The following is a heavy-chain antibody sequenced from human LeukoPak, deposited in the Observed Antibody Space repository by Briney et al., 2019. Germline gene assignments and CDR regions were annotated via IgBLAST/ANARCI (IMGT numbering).Heavy chain of an antibody. Sequence: GGSLRLSCAASGFTFSTYVMTWVRQAPGKGLEWVSAILGSGGGTYYTDSVKGRFTISRDNSKNTLYLQKNSLRAEDTAVYYCATTPGGDYYYHMDVWGQGTTVTVSS. D-gene: IGHD3-10*01. CDR1: GFTFSTYV. CDR3: ATTPGGDYYYHMDV. V-gene: IGHV3-23*01. CDR2: ILGSGGGT. J-gene: IGHJ6*02.